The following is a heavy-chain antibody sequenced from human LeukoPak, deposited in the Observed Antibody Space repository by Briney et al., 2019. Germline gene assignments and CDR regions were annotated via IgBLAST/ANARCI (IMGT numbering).Heavy chain of an antibody. CDR3: ARIGQYSRSWYLGYFDY. J-gene: IGHJ4*02. CDR1: GLTFSIYA. D-gene: IGHD6-13*01. Sequence: PGGSLRLSCAASGLTFSIYAMHWVRQAPGKGLEWVAVISYDGSNKYYADSVKGRFTISRDNSKNTVYLQMNSLRAEDTAVYYCARIGQYSRSWYLGYFDYWGQGTLVTVSS. CDR2: ISYDGSNK. V-gene: IGHV3-30-3*01.